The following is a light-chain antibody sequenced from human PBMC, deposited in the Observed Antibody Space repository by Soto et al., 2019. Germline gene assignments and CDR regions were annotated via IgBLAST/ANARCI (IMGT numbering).Light chain of an antibody. J-gene: IGLJ2*01. CDR3: QVWDSTSEHVV. Sequence: SYELTQPPSVSVAPGQTARIACGGDNIETKSVHWSQQKPGQAPVLVVYDDRDRPSGIPERFSGSNSGNAATRTIRRVEAGDEADYYCQVWDSTSEHVVFGGGTKLTVL. V-gene: IGLV3-21*02. CDR1: NIETKS. CDR2: DDR.